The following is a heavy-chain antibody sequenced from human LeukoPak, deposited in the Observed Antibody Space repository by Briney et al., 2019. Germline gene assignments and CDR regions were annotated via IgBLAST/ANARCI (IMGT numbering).Heavy chain of an antibody. J-gene: IGHJ4*02. Sequence: GGSLRLSCAASGFTFRSYAMHWVRQAPGKGLEWIAYLSSSGSAFSYADSVKGRSTIARDNGKTSVYVEMNNLIADDPTSYYCARSARLMNAGITVTALDDWGQGTLVTVSS. D-gene: IGHD3-10*01. CDR1: GFTFRSYA. V-gene: IGHV3-48*03. CDR2: LSSSGSAF. CDR3: ARSARLMNAGITVTALDD.